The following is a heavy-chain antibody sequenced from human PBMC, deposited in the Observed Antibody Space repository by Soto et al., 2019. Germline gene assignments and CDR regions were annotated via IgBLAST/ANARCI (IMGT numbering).Heavy chain of an antibody. CDR2: INPNSGGT. V-gene: IGHV1-2*04. D-gene: IGHD1-26*01. CDR3: ARGGPGDRRRLAGVVEY. Sequence: ASVKVSCKASGYTFTGYYMHWVRQAPGQGLEWMGWINPNSGGTNYAQKFQGWVTMTRDTSISTAYMELSRLRSDDTAVYYCARGGPGDRRRLAGVVEYWGQGTLVTVSS. J-gene: IGHJ4*02. CDR1: GYTFTGYY.